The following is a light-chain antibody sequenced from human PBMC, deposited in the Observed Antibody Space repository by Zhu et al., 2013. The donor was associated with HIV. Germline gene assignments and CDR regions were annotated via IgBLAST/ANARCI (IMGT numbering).Light chain of an antibody. CDR3: QQYDDWPPYT. V-gene: IGKV3-20*01. CDR1: QSVSSSY. CDR2: GAS. Sequence: EIVLTQSPDTLSLSPGERATLSCRASQSVSSSYLAWYQQKPGQSPRLLIYGASSRATGIPDRFSGSGSWTEFTLIISSLQSEDFGVYYCQQYDDWPPYTFGPGTKLEI. J-gene: IGKJ2*01.